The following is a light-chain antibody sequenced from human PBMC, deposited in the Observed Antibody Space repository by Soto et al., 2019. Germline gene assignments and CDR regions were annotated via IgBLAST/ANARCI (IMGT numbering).Light chain of an antibody. CDR3: HQYGNWPPWT. J-gene: IGKJ1*01. CDR1: QSIRSN. V-gene: IGKV3-15*01. CDR2: GAT. Sequence: EIVMTQSPATLSVAPGERATLSCRASQSIRSNLAWYQRKPGQAPRLLIHGATTRATGIPARFSGSGSGTEFTLTISSLQSEDSAVYYCHQYGNWPPWTFGQGTKVEIK.